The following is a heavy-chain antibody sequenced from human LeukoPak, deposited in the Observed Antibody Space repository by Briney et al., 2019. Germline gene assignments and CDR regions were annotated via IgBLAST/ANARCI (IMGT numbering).Heavy chain of an antibody. V-gene: IGHV3-48*03. Sequence: SCAASGFTFSSYEMNWVRQAPGKGLEWVSYISSSGSTIYYADSVKGRFTISRDNAKNSLYLQMNSLRAEDTAVYYYAREGYSYGNNYFDYWGQGTLVTVSS. CDR2: ISSSGSTI. D-gene: IGHD5-18*01. CDR1: GFTFSSYE. CDR3: AREGYSYGNNYFDY. J-gene: IGHJ4*02.